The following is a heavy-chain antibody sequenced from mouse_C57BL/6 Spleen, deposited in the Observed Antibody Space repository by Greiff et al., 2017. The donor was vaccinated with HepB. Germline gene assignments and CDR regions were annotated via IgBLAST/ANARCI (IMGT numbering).Heavy chain of an antibody. CDR3: ARQGIYYDYKFAY. J-gene: IGHJ3*01. Sequence: EVKLVESGGGLVKPGGSLKLSCAASGFTFSSYTMSWVRQTPEKRLEWVATISGGGGNTYYPDSVKGRFTISRDNAKNTLYLQMSSLRSEDTALYYCARQGIYYDYKFAYWGQGTLVTVSA. D-gene: IGHD2-4*01. CDR2: ISGGGGNT. V-gene: IGHV5-9*01. CDR1: GFTFSSYT.